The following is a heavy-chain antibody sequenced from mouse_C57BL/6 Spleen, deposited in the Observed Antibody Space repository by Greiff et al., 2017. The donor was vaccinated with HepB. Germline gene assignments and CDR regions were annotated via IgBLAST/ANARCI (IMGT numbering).Heavy chain of an antibody. CDR3: GRGKIGSWAMDY. CDR2: INPSNGGT. J-gene: IGHJ4*01. V-gene: IGHV1-53*01. Sequence: VQLQQPGTELVKPGASVKLSCKASGYTFTSYWMHWVKQRPGQGLEWIGNINPSNGGTNYNEKFKSKATLTVDTSSSTAYMQLSSLTSEDSAVYYGGRGKIGSWAMDYWGQGTSVTVSS. CDR1: GYTFTSYW. D-gene: IGHD2-14*01.